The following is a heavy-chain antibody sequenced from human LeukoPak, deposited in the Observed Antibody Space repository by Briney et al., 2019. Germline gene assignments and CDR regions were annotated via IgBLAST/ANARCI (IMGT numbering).Heavy chain of an antibody. Sequence: SETLSLTCTVSGYSISSGYYWGWIRQPPGKGLEWIGSMYHSGSTYYNPSLKSRVTISVDTSKNQFSLKLSSVTAADTAVYYCAREGRWYFDLWGRGTLVTVSS. CDR3: AREGRWYFDL. CDR1: GYSISSGYY. V-gene: IGHV4-38-2*02. J-gene: IGHJ2*01. CDR2: MYHSGST.